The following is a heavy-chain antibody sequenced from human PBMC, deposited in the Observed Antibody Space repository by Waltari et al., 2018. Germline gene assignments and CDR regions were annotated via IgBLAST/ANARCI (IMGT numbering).Heavy chain of an antibody. Sequence: QVQLVQSGAEVKKPGSSVKVSCKASGGTFSSYAISWVRQAPGQGLEWMGGIIPNFGTANYAQKFQGRVTITADESTSTAYMELSSLRSEDTAVYYCARVPSYYYDSSGPWGYWGQGTLVTVSS. CDR2: IIPNFGTA. J-gene: IGHJ4*02. CDR1: GGTFSSYA. D-gene: IGHD3-22*01. V-gene: IGHV1-69*01. CDR3: ARVPSYYYDSSGPWGY.